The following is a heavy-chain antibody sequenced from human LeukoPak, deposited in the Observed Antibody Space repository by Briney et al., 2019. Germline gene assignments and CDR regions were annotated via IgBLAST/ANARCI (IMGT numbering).Heavy chain of an antibody. V-gene: IGHV1-2*02. CDR2: INPNSGGT. CDR1: GYTFTGYY. J-gene: IGHJ5*02. D-gene: IGHD3-9*01. Sequence: GASVKVSCKASGYTFTGYYMHWVRQAPGQGLEWMGWINPNSGGTNYAQKFQGRVTMTRDTSISTAYMELSRLRSDDTAVYYCAIDSLTGHEEGPAYNWFDPWGQGTLVTVSS. CDR3: AIDSLTGHEEGPAYNWFDP.